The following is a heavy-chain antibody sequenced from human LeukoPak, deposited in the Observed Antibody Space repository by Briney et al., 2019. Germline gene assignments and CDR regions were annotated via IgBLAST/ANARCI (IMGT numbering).Heavy chain of an antibody. CDR2: ISSSGRTI. V-gene: IGHV3-48*03. D-gene: IGHD3-10*01. CDR1: GFTFSSYE. CDR3: ARDLPITMVRGVILSGGMDV. Sequence: PGGSLRLSCAASGFTFSSYEMNWVRRAPGKGLEWVSYISSSGRTIYYADSVKGRFTISRDNAKNSLYLQMNSLRAEDTAVYYCARDLPITMVRGVILSGGMDVWGKGTTVTVSS. J-gene: IGHJ6*04.